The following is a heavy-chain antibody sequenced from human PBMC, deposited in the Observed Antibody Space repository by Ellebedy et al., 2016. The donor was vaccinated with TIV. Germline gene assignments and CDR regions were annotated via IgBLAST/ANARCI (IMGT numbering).Heavy chain of an antibody. V-gene: IGHV3-48*02. J-gene: IGHJ4*02. Sequence: GESLKISCAASGFTFSSYSMDWVRQAPGKGLEWVAYITRDGSTIYYADSVKGRFPISRDNAKNSLWLQMNSLSDEDTDLNYCARDGATNGGGECSTPFDYWGQGTLVTVSS. CDR3: ARDGATNGGGECSTPFDY. CDR1: GFTFSSYS. D-gene: IGHD2-8*02. CDR2: ITRDGSTI.